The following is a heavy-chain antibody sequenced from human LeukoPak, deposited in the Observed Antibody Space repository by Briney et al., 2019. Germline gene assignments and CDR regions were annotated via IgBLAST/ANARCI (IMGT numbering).Heavy chain of an antibody. V-gene: IGHV3-15*01. CDR2: IKRNFDGGTT. Sequence: GGSLRLSCAASGFTFSNAWMSWVRRAPGKGLEWVGRIKRNFDGGTTEYAAPVKGRFTMSRDDSKNTLYLQMNSLKTEDTAIYYCTTYDSSGYYSDHWGQGTLVTVSS. CDR3: TTYDSSGYYSDH. D-gene: IGHD3-22*01. CDR1: GFTFSNAW. J-gene: IGHJ4*02.